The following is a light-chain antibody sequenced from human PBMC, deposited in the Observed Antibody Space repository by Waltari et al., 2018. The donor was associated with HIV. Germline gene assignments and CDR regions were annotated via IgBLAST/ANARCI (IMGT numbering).Light chain of an antibody. J-gene: IGLJ3*02. V-gene: IGLV8-61*01. CDR2: NTN. CDR3: LLYMGGGLWL. CDR1: SAPGSQRFF. Sequence: QTVVAQEPSLSVSPGETVTLSCVSSSAPGSQRFFPTCYQQAPGQAPRTLIYNTNIPSSGVPDRFSGSILGDRAALTITVAQADDEADYYCLLYMGGGLWLFGGRTRLTVL.